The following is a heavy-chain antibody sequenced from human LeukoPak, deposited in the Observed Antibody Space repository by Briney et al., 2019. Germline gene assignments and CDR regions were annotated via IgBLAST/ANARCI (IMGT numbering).Heavy chain of an antibody. V-gene: IGHV3-21*01. CDR3: AVNQQPATFDF. J-gene: IGHJ4*02. CDR2: IYTTSRYI. Sequence: PGGSLRLSCAASGFTFSSYAMSWVRQAPGKGLEWVSSIYTTSRYIYYADSVRGRFTISRDNVKNSVFLQMNSLRAEDTAVYYCAVNQQPATFDFWGQGTLVTVSS. D-gene: IGHD6-13*01. CDR1: GFTFSSYA.